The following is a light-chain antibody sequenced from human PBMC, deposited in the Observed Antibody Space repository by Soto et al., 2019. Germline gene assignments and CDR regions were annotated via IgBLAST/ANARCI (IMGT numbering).Light chain of an antibody. CDR1: SSDVGGYNY. J-gene: IGLJ1*01. Sequence: QSVLTQPPSASGSPGQSVTISSTGTSSDVGGYNYVSWYQQHPGKAPKLMIYEVSKRPSGVPDRFSGSKSGNTASLTVSGLQAEDEADYYCSSYAGSNNLYVFGTGTKVTVL. CDR2: EVS. V-gene: IGLV2-8*01. CDR3: SSYAGSNNLYV.